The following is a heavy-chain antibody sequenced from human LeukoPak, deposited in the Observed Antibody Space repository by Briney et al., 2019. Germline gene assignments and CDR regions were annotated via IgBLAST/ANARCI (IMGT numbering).Heavy chain of an antibody. CDR3: ARSITVTTPFDY. J-gene: IGHJ4*02. CDR1: GGSISSYY. D-gene: IGHD4-17*01. V-gene: IGHV4-59*01. CDR2: IYYSGST. Sequence: SETLSLTCTVSGGSISSYYWSWIRQPAGKGLEWIGYIYYSGSTNYNPSLKSRVTISVDTSKNQFSLKLSSVTAADTAVYYCARSITVTTPFDYWGQGTLVTVSS.